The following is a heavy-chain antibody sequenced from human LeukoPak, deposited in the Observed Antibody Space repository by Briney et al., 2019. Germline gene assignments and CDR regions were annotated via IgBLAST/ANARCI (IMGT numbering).Heavy chain of an antibody. CDR1: GGSISSGGYS. CDR2: IYHSGST. J-gene: IGHJ5*02. V-gene: IGHV4-30-2*01. CDR3: ARVGVRYFDWFPLFDP. D-gene: IGHD3-9*01. Sequence: SQTLSLTCAVSGGSISSGGYSWSWIRQPPGKGPEWIGYIYHSGSTYYNPSLKSRVTISVDRSKNQFSLKLSSVTAADTAVYYCARVGVRYFDWFPLFDPWGQGTLVTVSS.